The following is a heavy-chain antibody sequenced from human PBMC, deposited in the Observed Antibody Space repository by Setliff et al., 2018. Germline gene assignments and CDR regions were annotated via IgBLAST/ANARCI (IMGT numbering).Heavy chain of an antibody. D-gene: IGHD5-12*01. V-gene: IGHV1-2*04. Sequence: ASVKVSCKASGYTFTGYYMHWVRQAPGQGLEWMGWINPNSGGTNYAQKFQGWVTMTRDTSISTDYMELSRLRSDDTAVYYCARWKWFRLDKSAWSNWFDPWGQGTLVTVSS. CDR1: GYTFTGYY. J-gene: IGHJ5*02. CDR3: ARWKWFRLDKSAWSNWFDP. CDR2: INPNSGGT.